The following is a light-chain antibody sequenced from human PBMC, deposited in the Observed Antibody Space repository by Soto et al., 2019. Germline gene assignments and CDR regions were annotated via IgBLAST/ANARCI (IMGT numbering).Light chain of an antibody. Sequence: NFMLTQPHSVSESPGKTVTISCTRSSDSIASNYVQWYQQRPGSAPTTVIYEDNQRPSGVPDRFSGSIDSSSNSASLTISGLKTEDEANYSCQYYDSSNVVFGGGTKLTLL. V-gene: IGLV6-57*04. CDR1: SDSIASNY. J-gene: IGLJ2*01. CDR2: EDN. CDR3: QYYDSSNVV.